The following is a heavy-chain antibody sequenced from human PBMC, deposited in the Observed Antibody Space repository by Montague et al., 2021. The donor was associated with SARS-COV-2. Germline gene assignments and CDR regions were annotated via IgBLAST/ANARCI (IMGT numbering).Heavy chain of an antibody. D-gene: IGHD2-15*01. J-gene: IGHJ6*02. CDR2: IAYDGSNK. CDR1: GFTFSSYA. Sequence: SLRLSRAASGFTFSSYAMHWVRQAPGKGLEWVAVIAYDGSNKYYADSVKGRFTISRDNSRNTLYLQMNSLRAEDTAVYYCASTLGYCSGGSCYDPGNYYYYGMDVWGQGTTVTVSS. CDR3: ASTLGYCSGGSCYDPGNYYYYGMDV. V-gene: IGHV3-30*04.